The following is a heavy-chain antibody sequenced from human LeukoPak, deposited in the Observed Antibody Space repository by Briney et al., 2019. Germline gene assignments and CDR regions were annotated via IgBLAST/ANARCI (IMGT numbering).Heavy chain of an antibody. D-gene: IGHD3-16*01. Sequence: GGSLRLSCAGSGFTFSRYNMNWVRQAPGKGLEWVAFIRYDGSNKYYADSVKGRFTISRDNSKDTLYLQMNSLRAGDTAVYYCAKRGEIASLDYYYMGVWGKGTTVTMSS. CDR3: AKRGEIASLDYYYMGV. CDR1: GFTFSRYN. V-gene: IGHV3-30*02. CDR2: IRYDGSNK. J-gene: IGHJ6*03.